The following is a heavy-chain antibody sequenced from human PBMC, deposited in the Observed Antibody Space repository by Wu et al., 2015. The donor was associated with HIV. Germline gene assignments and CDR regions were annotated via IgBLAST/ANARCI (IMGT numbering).Heavy chain of an antibody. CDR2: IIPIFGTA. D-gene: IGHD2-2*03. Sequence: QVQLVQSGAEVKKPGSSVKVSCKASGGTFSSYAISWVRQAPGQGLEWMGGIIPIFGTANYAQKFQGRVTITADESTSTAYMELSSLRSEDTAVYYCATHTIGYCSSTSCHSPFGYWGQGTLVTVSS. CDR1: GGTFSSYA. J-gene: IGHJ4*02. V-gene: IGHV1-69*01. CDR3: ATHTIGYCSSTSCHSPFGY.